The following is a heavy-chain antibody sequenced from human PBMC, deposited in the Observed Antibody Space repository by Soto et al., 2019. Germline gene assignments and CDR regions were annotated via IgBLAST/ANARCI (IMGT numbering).Heavy chain of an antibody. V-gene: IGHV1-18*01. CDR2: ISAYIGNT. J-gene: IGHJ4*02. Sequence: QVQLVQSGAEVKKPGASVTVSCKASGYTFSNYGITWVRQAPGQGLEWMGWISAYIGNTNYAQNPQGRVTMTTDTSASTAYMELRSLRSDDTAVYYCARTNTMVTPFDYWGQGTLVTVSS. CDR1: GYTFSNYG. D-gene: IGHD3-10*01. CDR3: ARTNTMVTPFDY.